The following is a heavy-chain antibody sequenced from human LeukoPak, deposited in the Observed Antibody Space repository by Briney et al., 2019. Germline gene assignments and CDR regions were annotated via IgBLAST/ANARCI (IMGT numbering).Heavy chain of an antibody. Sequence: GGSLRLSCAASEFTFTSYELNWVRQAPGKGLEWVSYISSSGNTISYADSVKGRSTISRDNAKNSLYLQVISLRAEDTAVYYCARGPSIAARYDAFDIWGQGTMVTVSS. V-gene: IGHV3-48*03. CDR2: ISSSGNTI. J-gene: IGHJ3*02. CDR1: EFTFTSYE. CDR3: ARGPSIAARYDAFDI. D-gene: IGHD6-6*01.